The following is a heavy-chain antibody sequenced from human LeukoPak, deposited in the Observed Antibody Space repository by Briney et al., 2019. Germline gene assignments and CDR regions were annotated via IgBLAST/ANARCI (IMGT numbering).Heavy chain of an antibody. V-gene: IGHV3-11*01. CDR2: ISSSGSTI. CDR3: ARYNYDSSGYHFDY. J-gene: IGHJ4*02. CDR1: GFTFSDYY. Sequence: GGSLRLSCAASGFTFSDYYMSWIRQAPGKGLEWVSYISSSGSTIYYADSVKGRFTISRDNAKNSLYLQMNSLRAGDTAVYYCARYNYDSSGYHFDYWGQGTLVTVSS. D-gene: IGHD3-22*01.